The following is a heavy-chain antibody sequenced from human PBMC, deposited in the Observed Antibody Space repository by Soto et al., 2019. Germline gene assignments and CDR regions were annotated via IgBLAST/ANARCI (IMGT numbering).Heavy chain of an antibody. V-gene: IGHV3-74*01. CDR3: ARRRSSSGWKTNFDH. CDR1: GFTFSSYW. CDR2: IYSDGSST. D-gene: IGHD6-19*01. Sequence: EVQLVESGGGLVQPGGSLRLSCAASGFTFSSYWMHWVRQAPGKGLVWVSRIYSDGSSTNYADSVKGRFTISRDNAKNTLSLPMNRLRAADTAVYYCARRRSSSGWKTNFDHWGQGTLVTVSS. J-gene: IGHJ4*02.